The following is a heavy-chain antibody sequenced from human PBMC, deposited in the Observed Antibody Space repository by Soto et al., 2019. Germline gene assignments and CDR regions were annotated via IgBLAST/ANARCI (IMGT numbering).Heavy chain of an antibody. CDR3: AKDRGGSWTFEY. CDR2: IAYDGSNR. Sequence: QVQLVESGGGVVQPGRSLSLSCAASGFTFTTQGMHWVRQSPGKGLEWVASIAYDGSNRNYGDPVKGRFFVSRHNPKKTVSLQMNSLRDEDTAVYFCAKDRGGSWTFEYWGQGILVIVSS. CDR1: GFTFTTQG. V-gene: IGHV3-30*18. J-gene: IGHJ4*02. D-gene: IGHD6-13*01.